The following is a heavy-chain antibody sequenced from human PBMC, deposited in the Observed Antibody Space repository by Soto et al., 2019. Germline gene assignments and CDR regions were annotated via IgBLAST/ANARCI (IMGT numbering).Heavy chain of an antibody. J-gene: IGHJ6*02. CDR3: ARPLRALRTIYYYGMDV. CDR2: ISYDGSNK. D-gene: IGHD1-1*01. V-gene: IGHV3-30-3*01. CDR1: GFTFSSYA. Sequence: GGSLRLSCAASGFTFSSYAMHWVRQAPGKGLEWVAVISYDGSNKYYADSVKGRFTISRDNSKNTLYLQMNSLRAEDTAVYYCARPLRALRTIYYYGMDVWGQGTTVTVSS.